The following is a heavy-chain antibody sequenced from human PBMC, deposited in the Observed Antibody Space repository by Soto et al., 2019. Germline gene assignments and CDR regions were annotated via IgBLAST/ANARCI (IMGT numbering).Heavy chain of an antibody. V-gene: IGHV4-4*02. CDR2: IYHSGST. D-gene: IGHD6-13*01. J-gene: IGHJ4*02. CDR1: VGPTGISNW. CDR3: ARDRGAAAFDY. Sequence: QVQLQESGPGLVKPSGTLSPPSPVPVGPTGISNWWVWVRHPPGKGLEWIGEIYHSGSTNYNPSLKSRVTISVDKSKNQFSLKLSSVTAADTAVYYCARDRGAAAFDYWGQGTLVTVSS.